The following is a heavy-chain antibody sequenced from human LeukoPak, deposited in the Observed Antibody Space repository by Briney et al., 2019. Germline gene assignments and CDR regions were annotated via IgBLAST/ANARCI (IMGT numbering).Heavy chain of an antibody. Sequence: CVAVIWYDGSSKDYADSVKGRFTLSRDNSKNTLYLQMNSLTVEDTAVYYCARSQSSSLIDYWGQGTLVTVSS. J-gene: IGHJ4*02. V-gene: IGHV3-33*01. D-gene: IGHD6-13*01. CDR2: IWYDGSSK. CDR3: ARSQSSSLIDY.